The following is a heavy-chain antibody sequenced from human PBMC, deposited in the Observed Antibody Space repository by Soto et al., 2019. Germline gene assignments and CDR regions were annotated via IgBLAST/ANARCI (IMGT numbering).Heavy chain of an antibody. CDR1: GYTFTSYD. V-gene: IGHV1-8*01. J-gene: IGHJ5*02. Sequence: ASVKVSCKASGYTFTSYDINWVRQATGQGLEWMGWISPYNGNTNYAQKVQGRVTMTTNTSISTAYMELSSLRSEDTAVYYCARGSVLRFLEWFWFDPWGQGTLVTVSS. CDR2: ISPYNGNT. D-gene: IGHD3-3*01. CDR3: ARGSVLRFLEWFWFDP.